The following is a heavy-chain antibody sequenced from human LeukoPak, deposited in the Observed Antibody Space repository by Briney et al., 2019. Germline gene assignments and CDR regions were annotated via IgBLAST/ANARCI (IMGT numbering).Heavy chain of an antibody. CDR3: ARQGDYRYPFDS. CDR1: GGSISSYY. V-gene: IGHV4-59*08. Sequence: SETLSLTCTVSGGSISSYYWGWIRQPPGKGLEWIGYVYYSGSTNYNPSLKGRVTISVDTSKSQFSLKLTSVTAADTAVYYCARQGDYRYPFDSWGQGTLVTVSS. D-gene: IGHD3-16*02. J-gene: IGHJ4*02. CDR2: VYYSGST.